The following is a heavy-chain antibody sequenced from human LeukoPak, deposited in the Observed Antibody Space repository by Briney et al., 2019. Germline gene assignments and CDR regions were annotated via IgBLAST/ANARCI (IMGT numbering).Heavy chain of an antibody. CDR1: GFTFDDYA. CDR3: AKDRAAAGLTYFDY. D-gene: IGHD6-13*01. Sequence: GGSLRLSCAASGFTFDDYAMHWVRQAPGQGLEWVSGISWNSGSIGYADSVKGRFTISRDNAKNSLYLQMNSLRAEDTALYYCAKDRAAAGLTYFDYWGQGTLVTVSS. J-gene: IGHJ4*02. V-gene: IGHV3-9*01. CDR2: ISWNSGSI.